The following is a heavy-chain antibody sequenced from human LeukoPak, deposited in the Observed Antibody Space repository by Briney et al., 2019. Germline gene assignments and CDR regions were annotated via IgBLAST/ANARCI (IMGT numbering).Heavy chain of an antibody. CDR3: ARNGAVDY. CDR2: ISYDGSNK. CDR1: GFSIGDHY. D-gene: IGHD2-8*01. Sequence: GGSLRLSCAASGFSIGDHYMDWIRQAPGKGLEWVAVISYDGSNKYYADSVKGRFTISRDNSKNTLYLQMNSLRAEDTAVYYCARNGAVDYWGQGTLVTVSS. V-gene: IGHV3-30-3*01. J-gene: IGHJ4*02.